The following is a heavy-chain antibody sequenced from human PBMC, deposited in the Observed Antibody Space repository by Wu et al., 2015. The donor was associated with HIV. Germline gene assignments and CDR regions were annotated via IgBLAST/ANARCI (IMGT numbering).Heavy chain of an antibody. J-gene: IGHJ2*01. D-gene: IGHD7-27*01. CDR1: GYTFSSYG. CDR3: ARPQEHWGGWYFDL. CDR2: ISAHNGNT. Sequence: QVRLVQSGAEVKKPGASVKVSCKASGYTFSSYGITWVRQAPGQGLEWMGWISAHNGNTNYAQKLQGRVTMTTDTSTSTAYMELRSLRSDDTAVYYCARPQEHWGGWYFDLWGRGTLVTVSS. V-gene: IGHV1-18*01.